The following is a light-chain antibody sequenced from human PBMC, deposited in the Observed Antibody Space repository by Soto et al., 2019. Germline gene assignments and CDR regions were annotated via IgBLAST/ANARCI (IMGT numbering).Light chain of an antibody. J-gene: IGKJ2*01. Sequence: EIVLTQAPDTLSLSPGGRATLSCRASQIVNSNDLAWYQHKPGQAPRLRIYGASSRPGGIPDKFSGSGSGTDFTFTINRLEPGDFAVYYCQQYDRSPYTFGQGTKLEI. CDR1: QIVNSND. CDR2: GAS. V-gene: IGKV3-20*01. CDR3: QQYDRSPYT.